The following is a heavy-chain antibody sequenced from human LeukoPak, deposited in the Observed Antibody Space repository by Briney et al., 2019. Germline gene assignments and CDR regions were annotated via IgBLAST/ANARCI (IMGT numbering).Heavy chain of an antibody. V-gene: IGHV4-39*07. CDR3: ASSGSYSYFDC. J-gene: IGHJ4*02. CDR1: GGSFSSSTYY. Sequence: SETLSLTCTVSGGSFSSSTYYWGWIRQPPGKGLGWIGSIYYSGSTYYNPSLKSRATISVDTSKNQFSLNLSSVTPANTPVYYWASSGSYSYFDCWERGTLVTVSS. CDR2: IYYSGST. D-gene: IGHD1-26*01.